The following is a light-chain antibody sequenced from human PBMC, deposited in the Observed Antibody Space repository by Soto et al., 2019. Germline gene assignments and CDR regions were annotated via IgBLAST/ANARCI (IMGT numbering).Light chain of an antibody. CDR1: QSVSSIY. V-gene: IGKV3-20*01. CDR3: QQYGGSPPYT. CDR2: RAS. Sequence: EIGLTQSPGTLSLSPGERATLSCRASQSVSSIYLAWYQQKPGQAPRLLIYRASSRATGIPDRFSGSGSGTDFTLTISRLEPEDFAVYYCQQYGGSPPYTFGQGTKLEIK. J-gene: IGKJ2*01.